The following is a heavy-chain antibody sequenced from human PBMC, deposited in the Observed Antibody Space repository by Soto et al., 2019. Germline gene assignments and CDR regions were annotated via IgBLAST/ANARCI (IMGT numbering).Heavy chain of an antibody. CDR3: AGRYCTNGVCYTNYYYYIEV. CDR2: ITTSGGNT. J-gene: IGHJ6*03. Sequence: PGGSLRLSCAASGFTFSTYAMSWVRHAPGKGLEWVSTITTSGGNTYYADSVQGRFTISRDNSKSTLYLQMNSLRAEDTAVYYCAGRYCTNGVCYTNYYYYIEVWGKGTTVTVSS. V-gene: IGHV3-23*01. D-gene: IGHD2-8*01. CDR1: GFTFSTYA.